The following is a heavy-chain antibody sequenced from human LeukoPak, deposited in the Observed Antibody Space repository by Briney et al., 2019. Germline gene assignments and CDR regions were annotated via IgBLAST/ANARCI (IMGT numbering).Heavy chain of an antibody. CDR2: INPNSGGT. D-gene: IGHD6-6*01. J-gene: IGHJ4*02. CDR1: GYTFPGYY. V-gene: IGHV1-2*02. Sequence: ASVKVSCKASGYTFPGYYMHWVRQAPGQGLEWMGWINPNSGGTNYAQKFQGRVTMTRDTSISTAYMELSRLRSDDTAVYYCAREHSSSSGKVFDYWGQGTLVSVSS. CDR3: AREHSSSSGKVFDY.